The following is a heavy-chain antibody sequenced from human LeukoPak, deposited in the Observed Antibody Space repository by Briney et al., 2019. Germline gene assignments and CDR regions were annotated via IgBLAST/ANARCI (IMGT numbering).Heavy chain of an antibody. J-gene: IGHJ4*02. CDR2: ISWNSGTI. V-gene: IGHV3-9*01. CDR3: VKDSPPRYSGSPPAY. CDR1: GFIFDDYG. Sequence: PGGSLRLSCAGSGFIFDDYGMHWVRQAPGKRLEWVSGISWNSGTIGYADSVKGRFTISRDNAKSSLYLQMNSLRADDTAVYYCVKDSPPRYSGSPPAYWGQGTLVTVSS. D-gene: IGHD1-26*01.